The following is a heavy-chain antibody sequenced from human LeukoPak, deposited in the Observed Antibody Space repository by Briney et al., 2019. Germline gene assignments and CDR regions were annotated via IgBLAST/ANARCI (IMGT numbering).Heavy chain of an antibody. CDR3: ARGTNAVLLWFGELSGYMDV. J-gene: IGHJ6*03. D-gene: IGHD3-10*01. CDR2: IYYSGST. CDR1: GGFISSYY. Sequence: SETLSLTCTVSGGFISSYYWSWIRQPPGKGLEWIGYIYYSGSTNYNPSLKSRVTISVDTSKNQFSLKLSSVTAADTAVYYCARGTNAVLLWFGELSGYMDVWGKGTTVTISS. V-gene: IGHV4-59*08.